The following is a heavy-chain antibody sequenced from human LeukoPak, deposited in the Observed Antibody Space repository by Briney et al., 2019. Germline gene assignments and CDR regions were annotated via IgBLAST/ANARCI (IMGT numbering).Heavy chain of an antibody. CDR2: INPNSGGT. V-gene: IGHV1-2*02. CDR3: ARAISITIFGVVIY. Sequence: ASVKVSCKASGYTFTSYDINWVRQATGQGPEWMGWINPNSGGTKYAQKFQGRVTMTRDTSISTAYMELSRLRSDDTAVYYCARAISITIFGVVIYWGQGTLVTVSS. J-gene: IGHJ4*02. D-gene: IGHD3-3*01. CDR1: GYTFTSYD.